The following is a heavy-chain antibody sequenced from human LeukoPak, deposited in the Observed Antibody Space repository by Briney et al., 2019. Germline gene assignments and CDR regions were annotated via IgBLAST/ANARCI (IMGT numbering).Heavy chain of an antibody. J-gene: IGHJ4*02. V-gene: IGHV3-48*01. CDR3: ASVLLTTTYYFDY. D-gene: IGHD3-10*01. CDR2: ISSSSSTI. CDR1: GFTFSSYS. Sequence: GGSLRLSCAASGFTFSSYSMNWVRQAPGKGLEWVSYISSSSSTIYYADSVKGRFTISRDNAKNSLYLQMNSLRAEDTAVYYCASVLLTTTYYFDYWGQGTLVTVSS.